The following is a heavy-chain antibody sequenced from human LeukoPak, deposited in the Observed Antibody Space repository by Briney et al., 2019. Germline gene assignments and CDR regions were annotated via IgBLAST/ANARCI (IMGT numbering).Heavy chain of an antibody. CDR3: AKDLLIVSGSYFRE. CDR1: GLIFSNAW. D-gene: IGHD1-26*01. V-gene: IGHV3-23*01. J-gene: IGHJ4*02. CDR2: ISGSGGST. Sequence: PGGSLRLSCEASGLIFSNAWMSWVRQAPGKGLEWVSAISGSGGSTYYADSVKGRFTISRDNSKNTLYLQMNSLRAEDTAVYYCAKDLLIVSGSYFREWGQGTLVTVSS.